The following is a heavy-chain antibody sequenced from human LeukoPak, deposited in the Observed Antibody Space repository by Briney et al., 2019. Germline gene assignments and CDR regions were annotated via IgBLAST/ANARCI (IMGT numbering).Heavy chain of an antibody. CDR2: ISWNSGSI. CDR3: ARDRPTSGSVTNAFDI. Sequence: GRSLRLSCAASGFTFDDYAMHWVRQAPGKGLEWVSGISWNSGSIGYADSVKGRFTISRDNAKNSLYLQMNSLRAEDTALYYCARDRPTSGSVTNAFDIWGQGTMVTVSS. CDR1: GFTFDDYA. D-gene: IGHD3-10*01. V-gene: IGHV3-9*01. J-gene: IGHJ3*02.